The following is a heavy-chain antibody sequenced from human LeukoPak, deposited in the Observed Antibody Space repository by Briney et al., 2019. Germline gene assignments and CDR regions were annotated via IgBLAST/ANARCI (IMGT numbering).Heavy chain of an antibody. V-gene: IGHV4-59*01. D-gene: IGHD2-2*01. Sequence: SETLSLTCTVSGGSISSYYWSWIRQPSGKGLEWIGYIYYSGSTNYNPSLKSRVTISVDTSKNQFSLKLSSVTAADTAVYYCARTRGSSSTSPRFDPWGQGTLVTVSS. CDR1: GGSISSYY. CDR3: ARTRGSSSTSPRFDP. J-gene: IGHJ5*02. CDR2: IYYSGST.